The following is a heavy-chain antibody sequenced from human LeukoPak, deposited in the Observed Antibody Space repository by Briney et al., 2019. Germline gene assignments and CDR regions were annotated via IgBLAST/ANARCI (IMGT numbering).Heavy chain of an antibody. CDR3: ARGSKGGSGSYYIRSNNWFDP. CDR2: INHSGST. CDR1: GGSFSGYY. V-gene: IGHV4-34*01. J-gene: IGHJ5*02. Sequence: SETLSLTSAVYGGSFSGYYWSWIRQPPGKGLEWIGEINHSGSTNYNPSLKSRVTISVDTSKNQFSLKLSSVTAADTAVYYCARGSKGGSGSYYIRSNNWFDPWGQGTLVTVSS. D-gene: IGHD3-10*01.